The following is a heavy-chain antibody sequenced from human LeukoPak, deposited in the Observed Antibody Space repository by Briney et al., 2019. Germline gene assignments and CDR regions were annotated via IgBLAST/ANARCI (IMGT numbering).Heavy chain of an antibody. CDR1: GYTLTELS. J-gene: IGHJ5*02. CDR3: ATDTMVRGVIYNWFDP. V-gene: IGHV1-24*01. D-gene: IGHD3-10*01. Sequence: ASVKVSCKVSGYTLTELSMHWVRQAPGKGLEWMGGFDPEDGETIYAQKFQGRVTMTEDTSTDTAYMELSSLRSEDTAVYYCATDTMVRGVIYNWFDPWGQGTLVTVSS. CDR2: FDPEDGET.